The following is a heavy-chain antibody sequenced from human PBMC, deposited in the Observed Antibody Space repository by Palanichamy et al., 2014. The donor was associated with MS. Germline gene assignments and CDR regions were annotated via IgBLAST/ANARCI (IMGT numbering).Heavy chain of an antibody. CDR1: GFTFSSFW. V-gene: IGHV3-7*01. Sequence: EIQLVEVWGRAWSSLGGVLRLSCAASGFTFSSFWMSWVRQAPGKGLEWVANINQGASKTYYADSVKGRFTISRDNAKNSMSLQMNSLRAEDTAVYYCVRIYCTSTDCYLDYWGQGTLVTVSS. J-gene: IGHJ4*02. CDR2: INQGASKT. D-gene: IGHD2-2*01. CDR3: VRIYCTSTDCYLDY.